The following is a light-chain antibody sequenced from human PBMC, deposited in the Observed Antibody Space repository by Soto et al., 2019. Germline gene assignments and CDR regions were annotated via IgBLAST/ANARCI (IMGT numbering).Light chain of an antibody. CDR2: DAS. V-gene: IGKV1-5*01. J-gene: IGKJ1*01. CDR3: LQYNGYSSGP. Sequence: DIQMTQSPSTLSASVGDTVTITCRASQTISGWLAWYQQRPGKAPNLLIFDASTLESGVPSRFSGSGSGTTFTLTISSLQSDDFANYYCLQYNGYSSGPFGQGTKVDIK. CDR1: QTISGW.